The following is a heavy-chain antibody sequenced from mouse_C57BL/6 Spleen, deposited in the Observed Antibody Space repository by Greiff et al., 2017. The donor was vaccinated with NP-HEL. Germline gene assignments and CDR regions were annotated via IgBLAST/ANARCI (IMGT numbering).Heavy chain of an antibody. D-gene: IGHD1-1*01. Sequence: DVKLVESGGGLVQPGGSLSLSCAASGFTFTDYYMSWVRQPPGKALEWLGFIRNKANGYTTEYSASVKGRFTISRDNSQSILYLQMNALRAEDSATYYYARYYYGSSYGYWYFDVWGTGTTVTVSS. V-gene: IGHV7-3*01. CDR2: IRNKANGYTT. CDR3: ARYYYGSSYGYWYFDV. CDR1: GFTFTDYY. J-gene: IGHJ1*03.